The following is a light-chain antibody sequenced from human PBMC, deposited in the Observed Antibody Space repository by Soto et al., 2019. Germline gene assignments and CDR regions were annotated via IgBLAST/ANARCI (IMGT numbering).Light chain of an antibody. CDR1: QSVSSY. Sequence: EIVLTQSPATLSLSPGERATLSCRASQSVSSYLAWYQQKPGQAPRLLLYDASNGTTGIPARFSGSGSGNDFTLTISRLDPEDFADYYCQQRSNWPGTFGPGTKVDIK. CDR3: QQRSNWPGT. J-gene: IGKJ3*01. V-gene: IGKV3-11*01. CDR2: DAS.